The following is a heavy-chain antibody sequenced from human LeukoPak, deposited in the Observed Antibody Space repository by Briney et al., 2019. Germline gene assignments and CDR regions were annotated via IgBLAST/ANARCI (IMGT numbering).Heavy chain of an antibody. D-gene: IGHD3-22*01. V-gene: IGHV1-69-2*01. CDR2: VDPEDGET. Sequence: ASVKVSCKVSGYTFTDYDMHWVQQAPGKGLEWMGLVDPEDGETIYAEKFQGRVTITADTSTDTAYMELSSLRSEDTAVYYCATDRRSSGYYGAFNIWGQGTMVTVSS. CDR3: ATDRRSSGYYGAFNI. CDR1: GYTFTDYD. J-gene: IGHJ3*02.